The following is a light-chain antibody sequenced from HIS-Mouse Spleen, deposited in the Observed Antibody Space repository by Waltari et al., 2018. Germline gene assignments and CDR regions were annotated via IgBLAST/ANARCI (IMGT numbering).Light chain of an antibody. CDR2: DVS. CDR1: SSESGCFNY. J-gene: IGLJ1*01. V-gene: IGLV2-11*01. CDR3: CSYAGSYTGV. Sequence: QSALTQPRSVSGSPGQSVTISCTGTSSESGCFNYVSWYQQHPGKAPKLMIYDVSKRPSGVPDRFSGSKSGNTASLTISGLQADDEADYYCCSYAGSYTGVFGTGTKVTVL.